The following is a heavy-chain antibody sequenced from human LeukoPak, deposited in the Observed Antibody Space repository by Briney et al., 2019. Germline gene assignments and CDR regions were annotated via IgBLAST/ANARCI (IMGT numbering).Heavy chain of an antibody. J-gene: IGHJ4*02. CDR2: IYPGDSDT. CDR1: GYSFTSYW. Sequence: GASLKISCKGSGYSFTSYWIGWVRQMPGKGLEWMGIIYPGDSDTRYSPSFQGQVTISADKSISTAYLQWSSLKASDTAMYYCARSYYYGSGSGRFFGYWGQGTLVTVSS. D-gene: IGHD3-10*01. V-gene: IGHV5-51*01. CDR3: ARSYYYGSGSGRFFGY.